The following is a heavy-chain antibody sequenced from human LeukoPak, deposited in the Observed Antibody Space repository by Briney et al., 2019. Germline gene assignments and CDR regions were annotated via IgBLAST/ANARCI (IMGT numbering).Heavy chain of an antibody. Sequence: ASVKVSCKASGYTFTSYDINWVRQATGQGLEWMGWMNPNSGNTGYAQKFQGRVTMTRNTSISTAYMELSSLRSEDTAVYYCARASNLQSTIRRSGSWYSRVFYWFDPWGQGTLVTVSS. J-gene: IGHJ5*02. CDR1: GYTFTSYD. D-gene: IGHD6-13*01. CDR3: ARASNLQSTIRRSGSWYSRVFYWFDP. V-gene: IGHV1-8*01. CDR2: MNPNSGNT.